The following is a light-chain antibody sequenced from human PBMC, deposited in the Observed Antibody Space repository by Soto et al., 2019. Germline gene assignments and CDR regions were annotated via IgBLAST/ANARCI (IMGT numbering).Light chain of an antibody. J-gene: IGKJ2*01. CDR3: QQYGSSPYT. V-gene: IGKV3-20*01. CDR1: QSVSSSN. CDR2: GAS. Sequence: ENVLTQSPGTLSLSPGERAILSCRASQSVSSSNLAWYQQKPGQAPRPLIYGASSRATGIPDRFSGSGSGTDFTLTISRLEPEVFAVYYCQQYGSSPYTFRQGTKVEIK.